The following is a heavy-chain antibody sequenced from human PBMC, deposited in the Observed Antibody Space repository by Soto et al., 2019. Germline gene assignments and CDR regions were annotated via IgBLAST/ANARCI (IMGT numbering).Heavy chain of an antibody. Sequence: GASVKVSCKASGYTFTSYDINWVRQATGQGLEWMGWMNPNSGNTGYAQKFQGRVTMTRNTSISTAYMELSSLRSEDTALYYCAKDLFGSSDFFDHWGQGTLVTVSS. CDR2: MNPNSGNT. V-gene: IGHV1-8*01. D-gene: IGHD6-6*01. CDR1: GYTFTSYD. CDR3: AKDLFGSSDFFDH. J-gene: IGHJ4*02.